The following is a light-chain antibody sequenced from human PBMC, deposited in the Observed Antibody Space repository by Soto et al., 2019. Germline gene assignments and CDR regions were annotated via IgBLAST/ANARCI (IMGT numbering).Light chain of an antibody. Sequence: QSVLTQPPSVCGAPGQRVIISCTGSSSNIGAGRDVHWYRQFPGEAPKFLISDSNHRPSGVPDRFSVSKSGASASLAITGLRPEDEGDYFCQSYGTSLSGLYVFGTGTKVTVL. CDR3: QSYGTSLSGLYV. J-gene: IGLJ1*01. CDR2: DSN. V-gene: IGLV1-40*01. CDR1: SSNIGAGRD.